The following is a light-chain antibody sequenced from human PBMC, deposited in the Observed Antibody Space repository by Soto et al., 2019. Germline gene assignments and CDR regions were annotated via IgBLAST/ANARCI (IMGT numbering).Light chain of an antibody. CDR1: QSVSIK. CDR3: QQYNNWPPIT. J-gene: IGKJ5*01. CDR2: DTS. Sequence: EIVMTQARATLSVSPGERATLSCRASQSVSIKLAWYQQKPGQAPRLXXYDTSTRATGIPARFSGSGSATEFILTIRSLQSEDFAVYYGQQYNNWPPITFAQGTRLEIK. V-gene: IGKV3-15*01.